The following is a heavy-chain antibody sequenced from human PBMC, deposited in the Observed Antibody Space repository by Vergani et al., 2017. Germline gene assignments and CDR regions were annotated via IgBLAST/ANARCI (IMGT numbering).Heavy chain of an antibody. D-gene: IGHD1-26*01. CDR1: GATFTSYD. V-gene: IGHV1-8*01. CDR2: MNPNSGNT. CDR3: ARANRYSGSYPFDY. J-gene: IGHJ4*02. Sequence: QVQLVQSGPEVKKPGASVQVSCKASGATFTSYDINWVRQATGQGLEWMGWMNPNSGNTGYAQKFQGRVTMTRNTSRSTAYMELSSLRSEDTAVYYCARANRYSGSYPFDYWGQGTLVTGSS.